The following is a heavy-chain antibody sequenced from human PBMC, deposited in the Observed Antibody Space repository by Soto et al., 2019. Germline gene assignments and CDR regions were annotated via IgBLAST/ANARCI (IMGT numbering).Heavy chain of an antibody. CDR3: ARVGGNWNDDYFDY. V-gene: IGHV1-8*01. CDR1: RYTFSDHD. J-gene: IGHJ4*02. D-gene: IGHD1-1*01. CDR2: MNPNSGDT. Sequence: QVQLVQSGAEVKKPGASVKVSCKASRYTFSDHDINWVRQASGQGPEWLGWMNPNSGDTGYAQNFQGRVTMTRDTSKRTAYMELSSLRSEDTAVYYCARVGGNWNDDYFDYWGQGTLLTVSS.